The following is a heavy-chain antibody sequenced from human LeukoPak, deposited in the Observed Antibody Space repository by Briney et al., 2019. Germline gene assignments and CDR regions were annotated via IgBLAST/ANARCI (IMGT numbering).Heavy chain of an antibody. Sequence: GGSLRLSCAASGLTFSTYTMNWVRQAPGKGLEWVSSISSSSSYLYYADSVKGRFTISRANAKNSLYLEMNSLRAEDTAVYYCASGLDSSGYDAFDIWGQGTMVTVSS. CDR3: ASGLDSSGYDAFDI. CDR2: ISSSSSYL. V-gene: IGHV3-21*01. CDR1: GLTFSTYT. D-gene: IGHD3-22*01. J-gene: IGHJ3*02.